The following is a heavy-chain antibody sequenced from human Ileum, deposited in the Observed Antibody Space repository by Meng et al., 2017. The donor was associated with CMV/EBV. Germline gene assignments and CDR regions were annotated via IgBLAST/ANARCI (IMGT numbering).Heavy chain of an antibody. Sequence: CADSGFICRDAWMSRVRKAQGKGLEWVGRIKSKTDRGTIDDGAPVKGSSTNSRDESKNTMYLHMNSLKTDDTDVYYCTAGLGLTDADYWGQGALVTVSS. D-gene: IGHD1-7*01. V-gene: IGHV3-15*01. CDR1: GFICRDAW. CDR2: IKSKTDRGTI. CDR3: TAGLGLTDADY. J-gene: IGHJ4*02.